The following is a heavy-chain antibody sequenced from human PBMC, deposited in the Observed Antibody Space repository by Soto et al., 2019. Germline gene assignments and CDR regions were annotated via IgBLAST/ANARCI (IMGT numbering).Heavy chain of an antibody. D-gene: IGHD3-22*01. Sequence: ASETLSLTCAVSRGFISSGRWWSWVRQPPGKGLEWFGEIYRSGNTNYNPSLKSRVGISVDMSKNQFSLKLRSVTAAYTAVYYCARRALGYNYVSSGYRARDYWGRGSRGTVSS. CDR3: ARRALGYNYVSSGYRARDY. CDR2: IYRSGNT. J-gene: IGHJ4*02. V-gene: IGHV4-4*02. CDR1: RGFISSGRW.